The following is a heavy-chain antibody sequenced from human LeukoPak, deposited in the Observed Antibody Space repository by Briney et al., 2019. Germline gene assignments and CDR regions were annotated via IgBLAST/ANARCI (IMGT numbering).Heavy chain of an antibody. CDR3: TRHGTLWVRIAAAGTSGGDYYYYGMDV. V-gene: IGHV3-73*01. J-gene: IGHJ6*02. D-gene: IGHD6-13*01. Sequence: GGSLRLSCAASGFTFSGSAMHWVRQASGKGLEWVGRIRSKANSYATAYAASVKGRFTISRDDSKNTAYLQMNSLKTEDTAVYYCTRHGTLWVRIAAAGTSGGDYYYYGMDVWGQGTTVTVSS. CDR2: IRSKANSYAT. CDR1: GFTFSGSA.